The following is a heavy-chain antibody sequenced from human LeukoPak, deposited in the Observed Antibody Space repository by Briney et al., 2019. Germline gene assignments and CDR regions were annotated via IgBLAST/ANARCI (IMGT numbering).Heavy chain of an antibody. CDR1: GFTFSSYE. V-gene: IGHV3-30*04. J-gene: IGHJ4*02. Sequence: PGGSLRLSCAASGFTFSSYEMHWVRQAPGKGLEWVAVISYDGSNKYYADSVKGRFTISRDNSKNTLYLQMNSLRAEDTAVYYCASEYCSSTSCYGFDYWGQGALVTVSS. D-gene: IGHD2-2*01. CDR2: ISYDGSNK. CDR3: ASEYCSSTSCYGFDY.